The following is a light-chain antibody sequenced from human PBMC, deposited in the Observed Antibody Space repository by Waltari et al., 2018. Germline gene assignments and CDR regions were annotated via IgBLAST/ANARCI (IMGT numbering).Light chain of an antibody. CDR1: SSDLGGYNF. V-gene: IGLV2-23*01. Sequence: QSALTQPASVSGSPGQSITISCTGTSSDLGGYNFVSWYQQHPGKAPKVLIYEGTNRPSGSSNRFSGSKSGNTASLTISGLQAEDEADYYCCSYAGRITFVVFGGGTKLTVL. J-gene: IGLJ2*01. CDR2: EGT. CDR3: CSYAGRITFVV.